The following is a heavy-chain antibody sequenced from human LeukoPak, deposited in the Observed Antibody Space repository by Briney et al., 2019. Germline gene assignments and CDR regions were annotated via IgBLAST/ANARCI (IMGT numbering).Heavy chain of an antibody. CDR2: INHSGST. Sequence: PSETLSLTCGVSGGSFSGYFWTWIRQPPGKGLEWIGEINHSGSTNYNPSLKSRVTITVDTSKNQFSLKLSSVTAADTAVYYCARGPMVRGPPRVLGMDVWGQGTTVTVSS. CDR1: GGSFSGYF. D-gene: IGHD3-10*01. CDR3: ARGPMVRGPPRVLGMDV. V-gene: IGHV4-34*01. J-gene: IGHJ6*02.